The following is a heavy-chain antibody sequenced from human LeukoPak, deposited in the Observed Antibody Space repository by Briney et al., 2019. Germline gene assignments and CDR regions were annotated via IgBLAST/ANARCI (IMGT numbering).Heavy chain of an antibody. Sequence: SETLSLTCTVPGGSISSYYWSWIRQPPGKGLEWIGYIYYSGSTNYNPSLKSRVTISVDTSKNQFSLKLSSVTAADTAVYYCARGVQLERRFDPWGQGTLVTVSS. V-gene: IGHV4-59*01. CDR3: ARGVQLERRFDP. CDR1: GGSISSYY. J-gene: IGHJ5*02. CDR2: IYYSGST. D-gene: IGHD1-1*01.